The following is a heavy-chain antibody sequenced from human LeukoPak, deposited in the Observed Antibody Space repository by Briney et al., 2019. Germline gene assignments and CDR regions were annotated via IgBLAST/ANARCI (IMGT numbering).Heavy chain of an antibody. CDR1: GFTFNNAW. D-gene: IGHD1-1*01. V-gene: IGHV3-15*01. CDR2: ILSLTNGGTT. J-gene: IGHJ4*02. CDR3: TNWNAARFDF. Sequence: GGSLRLSCAASGFTFNNAWMNWVRQAPGKGLEWVGRILSLTNGGTTDYAAPVKGRFTISRDDSKNTVNLQMNSLKTEDTAVYYCTNWNAARFDFWGQGTLVTVSS.